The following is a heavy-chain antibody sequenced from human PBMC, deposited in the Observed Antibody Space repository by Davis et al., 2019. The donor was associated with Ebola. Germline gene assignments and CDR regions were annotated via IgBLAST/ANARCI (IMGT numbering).Heavy chain of an antibody. CDR3: TLLQEHL. CDR1: VITFSSYA. Sequence: GESLKISCTDSVITFSSYAMTWVRQAPGKGLVWVSRINSDGSSTSYADSVKGRFTISRDNAKNTLYLQMNSLHQGPIGLPPGTLLQEHLWG. J-gene: IGHJ6*01. V-gene: IGHV3-74*01. CDR2: INSDGSST.